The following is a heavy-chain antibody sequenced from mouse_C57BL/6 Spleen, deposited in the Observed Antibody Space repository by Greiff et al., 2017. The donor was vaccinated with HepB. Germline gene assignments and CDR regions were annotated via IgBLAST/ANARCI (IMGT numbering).Heavy chain of an antibody. D-gene: IGHD1-2*01. Sequence: EVKLVESGGGLVKPGGSLKLSCAASGFTFSDYGMHWVRQAPEKGLEWVAYISSGSSTIYYADTVKGRFTISRDNAKNTLFLQMTSLRSEDTAMYYCARSPITTRGYFDYWGQGTTLTVSS. CDR3: ARSPITTRGYFDY. V-gene: IGHV5-17*01. J-gene: IGHJ2*01. CDR2: ISSGSSTI. CDR1: GFTFSDYG.